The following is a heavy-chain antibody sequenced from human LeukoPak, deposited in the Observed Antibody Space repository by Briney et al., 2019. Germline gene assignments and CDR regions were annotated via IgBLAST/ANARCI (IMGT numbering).Heavy chain of an antibody. CDR1: GFTFSSYG. J-gene: IGHJ4*02. Sequence: PGRSLRLSCAAPGFTFSSYGMHWGRQAPGKGLERVAVIWYDGSNKYYADSVKGRFTISRDNSKNTLYLQMNSLRAEDTAVYYCARSPGIASSFDYWGQGTLVTVSS. CDR2: IWYDGSNK. V-gene: IGHV3-33*01. CDR3: ARSPGIASSFDY. D-gene: IGHD6-13*01.